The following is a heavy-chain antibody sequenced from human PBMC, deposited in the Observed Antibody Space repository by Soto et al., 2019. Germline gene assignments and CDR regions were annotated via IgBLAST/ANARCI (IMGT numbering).Heavy chain of an antibody. D-gene: IGHD2-15*01. Sequence: SETLSLTCTVSGGSISSYYWSWIRQPAGKGLEWIGRIYTSGSTNYNPSLKSRVTMSVDTSKNQFSPKLSSVTAADTAVYYCARVTEVAYYYYGMDVWGQGTTVTVSS. J-gene: IGHJ6*02. V-gene: IGHV4-4*07. CDR1: GGSISSYY. CDR2: IYTSGST. CDR3: ARVTEVAYYYYGMDV.